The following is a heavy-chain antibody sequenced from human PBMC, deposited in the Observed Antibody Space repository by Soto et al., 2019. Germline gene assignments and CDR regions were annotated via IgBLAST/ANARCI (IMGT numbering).Heavy chain of an antibody. Sequence: ASVKVSCKASGYTFTGYYMHWVRQAPGQGLEWMGWINPNSGGTNYAQKFQGWVTMTRDTSISTAYMELSRLRSDDTAVYYCARVGYKVSRGPPCAMDFWGQATTGTLS. D-gene: IGHD5-12*01. CDR1: GYTFTGYY. V-gene: IGHV1-2*04. CDR3: ARVGYKVSRGPPCAMDF. J-gene: IGHJ6*02. CDR2: INPNSGGT.